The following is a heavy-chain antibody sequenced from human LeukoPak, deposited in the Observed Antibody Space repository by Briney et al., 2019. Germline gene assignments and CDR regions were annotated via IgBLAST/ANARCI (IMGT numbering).Heavy chain of an antibody. CDR3: ARDHTETSSLNFRNYYYYGMDI. CDR1: GGSIRSGDYS. Sequence: SETLSLTCTVSGGSIRSGDYSWNWIRQHPGKGLEWIGYIYYSGSTYYNPSLTSRVTMSVDTTKNQFSLKLSSVTAADTAIYYCARDHTETSSLNFRNYYYYGMDIWGQGTTVIVSS. V-gene: IGHV4-31*03. D-gene: IGHD4-4*01. CDR2: IYYSGST. J-gene: IGHJ6*02.